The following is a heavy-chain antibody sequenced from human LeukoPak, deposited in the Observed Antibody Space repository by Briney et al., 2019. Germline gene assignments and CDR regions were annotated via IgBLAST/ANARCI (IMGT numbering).Heavy chain of an antibody. D-gene: IGHD2-21*02. CDR3: ARDSRVTPGYYYMDV. Sequence: GGSLRLSCAASGFTFDDYGMSWVRQAPGKGLEWVSGINWNGGSTGYADSVKGRFTISRDNAKNSLYLQMNSLRAEDTAVYYCARDSRVTPGYYYMDVWGKGTTVTVSS. J-gene: IGHJ6*03. CDR1: GFTFDDYG. CDR2: INWNGGST. V-gene: IGHV3-20*04.